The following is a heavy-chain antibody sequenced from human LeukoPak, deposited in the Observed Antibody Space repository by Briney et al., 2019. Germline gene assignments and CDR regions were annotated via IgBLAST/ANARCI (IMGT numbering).Heavy chain of an antibody. CDR2: FYPGDFDT. V-gene: IGHV5-51*01. Sequence: GESLKISCQGSGSIFTSPWIGWARQLPGKGLEWMGIFYPGDFDTRYSPSLQGQVTISADKSISTAYLQWSSLKASDTAIYYCARREVSSSPFDYWGQGTLVTVSS. CDR3: ARREVSSSPFDY. CDR1: GSIFTSPW. J-gene: IGHJ4*02. D-gene: IGHD6-6*01.